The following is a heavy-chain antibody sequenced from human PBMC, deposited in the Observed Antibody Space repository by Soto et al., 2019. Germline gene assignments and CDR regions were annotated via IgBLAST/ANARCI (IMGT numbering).Heavy chain of an antibody. CDR2: ISAYNGNT. Sequence: QVQLVQSGAEVKKPGASVKVSCKASGYTFTSYGISWVRQAPGQGLAWMGWISAYNGNTNYAQKLQGRVTMTTDTSTSTADMELRSLTSDDTAVYYCARVSATNSGWEVSDYWGQGTLVTVSS. CDR3: ARVSATNSGWEVSDY. CDR1: GYTFTSYG. V-gene: IGHV1-18*01. D-gene: IGHD6-19*01. J-gene: IGHJ4*02.